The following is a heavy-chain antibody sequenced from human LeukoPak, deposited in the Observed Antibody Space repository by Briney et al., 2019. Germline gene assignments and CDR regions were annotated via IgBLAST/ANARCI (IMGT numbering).Heavy chain of an antibody. Sequence: PGGSLRLSCAASGFTFSSYGVHWVRQAPGKGLEWVAVIWYDGSNKYYADSVKGRFTISRDNSKNTLYLQMNSLRAEDTAVYYCAREVVDYGGNSDFDYWGQGTLVTVSS. CDR1: GFTFSSYG. CDR3: AREVVDYGGNSDFDY. D-gene: IGHD4-23*01. CDR2: IWYDGSNK. J-gene: IGHJ4*02. V-gene: IGHV3-33*01.